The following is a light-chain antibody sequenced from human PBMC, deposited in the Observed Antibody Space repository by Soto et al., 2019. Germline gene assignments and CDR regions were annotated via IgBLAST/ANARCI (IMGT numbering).Light chain of an antibody. CDR1: QSLDGN. V-gene: IGKV3-15*01. CDR2: GAS. J-gene: IGKJ1*01. Sequence: EIVLTQSPGTLSLSPGERATLSCRASQSLDGNFLAWCQEKPGQAPRLLIYGASTRATGIPARFSGSRSGTEFTLTISSLQSEDFAVYSCKQYNNWPPTFGQGTKVDI. CDR3: KQYNNWPPT.